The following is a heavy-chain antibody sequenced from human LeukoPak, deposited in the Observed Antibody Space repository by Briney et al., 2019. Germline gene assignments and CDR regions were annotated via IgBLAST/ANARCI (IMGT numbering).Heavy chain of an antibody. CDR1: GFTFSSYS. CDR2: ISSSSSYI. J-gene: IGHJ4*02. V-gene: IGHV3-21*01. D-gene: IGHD3-16*02. CDR3: AKDRLRLGELSFIDY. Sequence: GGSLRLSCAASGFTFSSYSMNWVRQAPGKGLEWVSFISSSSSYIYYADSVKGRFTISRDNSKNTLYLQMNSLRAEDTAVYYCAKDRLRLGELSFIDYWGQGTLVTVSS.